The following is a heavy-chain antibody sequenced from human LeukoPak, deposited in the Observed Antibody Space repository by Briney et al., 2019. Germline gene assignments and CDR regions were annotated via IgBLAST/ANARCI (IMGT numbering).Heavy chain of an antibody. J-gene: IGHJ4*02. D-gene: IGHD6-13*01. Sequence: GGSLRLSCAASGFTFSNYWMSWVRQAPGKGLEWVANIKQDGSEKYYVDSVKGRFTISRDNAQNSLYLQINSLRAEDTAVYYCARAPAAGSVDYWGQGTLVTVSS. CDR2: IKQDGSEK. CDR1: GFTFSNYW. CDR3: ARAPAAGSVDY. V-gene: IGHV3-7*01.